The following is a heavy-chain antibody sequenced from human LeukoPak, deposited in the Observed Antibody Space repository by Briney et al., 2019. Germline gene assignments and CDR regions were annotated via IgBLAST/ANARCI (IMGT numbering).Heavy chain of an antibody. CDR2: IYYSGST. Sequence: SETLSLTCTVSGGSISSSSYYWGWIRQPPGTGLEWIGSIYYSGSTYYNPSLKSRVTISVDTSKNQFSLKLSSVTAADTAVYYCARDHFRVGCSTTSCYGVDPWGQGTLVTVSS. J-gene: IGHJ5*02. V-gene: IGHV4-39*07. CDR1: GGSISSSSYY. CDR3: ARDHFRVGCSTTSCYGVDP. D-gene: IGHD2-2*01.